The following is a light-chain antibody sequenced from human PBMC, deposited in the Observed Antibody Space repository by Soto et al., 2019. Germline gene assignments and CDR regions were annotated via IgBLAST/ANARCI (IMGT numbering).Light chain of an antibody. Sequence: QSVLTQPASVSGSPGQSITISCTGTSSDVGGYNYVSWYQQHPGKAPKPMIYEVSNRPSGVSNRFSGSKSGNTASLTISGLPAEDEADYYCSSYTSSTTYVFGTGTKVTVL. J-gene: IGLJ1*01. CDR2: EVS. V-gene: IGLV2-14*01. CDR1: SSDVGGYNY. CDR3: SSYTSSTTYV.